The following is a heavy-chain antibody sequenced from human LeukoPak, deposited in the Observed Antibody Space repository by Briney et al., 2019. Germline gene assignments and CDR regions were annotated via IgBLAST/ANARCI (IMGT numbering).Heavy chain of an antibody. D-gene: IGHD6-13*01. V-gene: IGHV1-18*01. CDR1: GYTFTSYG. Sequence: ASVKVSCKASGYTFTSYGITWGRQAPGQGLEWMGWISGNNGNTNYAQKVQGRVTMTTDTSTSTAYMELRSLTSDDTAVYYCARDDRASSWSWFAPWGQGSLVIVSP. CDR2: ISGNNGNT. J-gene: IGHJ5*02. CDR3: ARDDRASSWSWFAP.